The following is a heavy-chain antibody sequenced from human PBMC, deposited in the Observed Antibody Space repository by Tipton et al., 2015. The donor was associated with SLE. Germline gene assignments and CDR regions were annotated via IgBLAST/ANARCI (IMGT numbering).Heavy chain of an antibody. CDR3: ARDITVRGEDY. CDR2: IIPILGIA. J-gene: IGHJ4*02. Sequence: QLVQSGAEVKKTGSSVKVSCKASGYTFTYRYLHWVRQAPGQGLEWMGRIIPILGIANYAQKFQGRVTITADKSTSTAYMELSSLRSEDTAVYYCARDITVRGEDYWGQGTLVTVSS. CDR1: GYTFTYRY. D-gene: IGHD3-10*01. V-gene: IGHV1-69*09.